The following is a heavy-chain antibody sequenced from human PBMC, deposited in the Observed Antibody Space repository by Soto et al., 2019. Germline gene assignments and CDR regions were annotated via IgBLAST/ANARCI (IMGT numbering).Heavy chain of an antibody. D-gene: IGHD6-13*01. CDR1: GGSISNGDYY. J-gene: IGHJ5*02. Sequence: TLSLTCTVSGGSISNGDYYWSWIRQPPGKGLEWIGYIYFSGSTYYNPSLKSRVSISIDTSNNQFSLNVTSVTAADTAVYYCARVVAAAGLWFDPWGQGSLVTVSS. V-gene: IGHV4-30-4*01. CDR2: IYFSGST. CDR3: ARVVAAAGLWFDP.